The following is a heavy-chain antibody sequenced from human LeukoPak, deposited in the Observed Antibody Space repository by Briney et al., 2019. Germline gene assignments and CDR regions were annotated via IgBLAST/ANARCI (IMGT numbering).Heavy chain of an antibody. Sequence: SENLSLTCAVYGGSFSGYYWSWIRQPPGKGLEWIGEINHSGSTNYNPSLKSRVTISVDTSKNQFSLKLSSVTAADTAVYYCARGFGEFRPFDYWGQGTLVTVSS. CDR1: GGSFSGYY. CDR2: INHSGST. V-gene: IGHV4-34*01. D-gene: IGHD3-10*01. J-gene: IGHJ4*02. CDR3: ARGFGEFRPFDY.